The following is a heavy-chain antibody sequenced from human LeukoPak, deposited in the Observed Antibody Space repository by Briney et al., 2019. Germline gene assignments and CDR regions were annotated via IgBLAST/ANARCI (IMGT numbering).Heavy chain of an antibody. D-gene: IGHD5-12*01. Sequence: PGGSLRLSCAAPGFTFSSYAMHWVRQAPGKGLEWVAVISYDGRNKYYADSVKGRFTISRDNSKNTLYLQMNSLRAEDTAVYCCARGEYSGYDPNFDYWGQGTLVTVSS. CDR2: ISYDGRNK. J-gene: IGHJ4*02. CDR1: GFTFSSYA. CDR3: ARGEYSGYDPNFDY. V-gene: IGHV3-30*04.